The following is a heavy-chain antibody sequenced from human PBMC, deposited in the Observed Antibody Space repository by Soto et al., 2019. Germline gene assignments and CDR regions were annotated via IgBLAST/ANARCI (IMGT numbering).Heavy chain of an antibody. J-gene: IGHJ4*02. D-gene: IGHD3-9*01. V-gene: IGHV3-23*01. CDR1: GFTFSSYA. CDR3: ARSINEIFWPQDY. Sequence: GGSLRLSCAASGFTFSSYAMSWVRQAPGKGLEWVSTISVSGGTTYYADSVKGRSTISGDNSKNTLYLQMNSLRVEDTAIYYRARSINEIFWPQDYWGQGTLVTVSS. CDR2: ISVSGGTT.